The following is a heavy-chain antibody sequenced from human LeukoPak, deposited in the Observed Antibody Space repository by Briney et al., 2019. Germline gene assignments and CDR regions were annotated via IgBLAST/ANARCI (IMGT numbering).Heavy chain of an antibody. J-gene: IGHJ4*02. CDR1: GFTFSSYE. Sequence: GGSLRLSCAASGFTFSSYEMNWVRQAPGKGLEWVSYISSSGSTIYYADSVKGRFTISRDNAKTSLYLQMNSLRAEDTAVYYCARHLSGVTGYTYGRGIDYWGQGTLVTVSS. CDR2: ISSSGSTI. CDR3: ARHLSGVTGYTYGRGIDY. D-gene: IGHD5-18*01. V-gene: IGHV3-48*03.